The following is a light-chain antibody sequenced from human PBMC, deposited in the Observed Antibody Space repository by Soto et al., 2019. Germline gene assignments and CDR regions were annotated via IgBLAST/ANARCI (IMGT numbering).Light chain of an antibody. CDR1: QSVTTW. CDR2: KAS. J-gene: IGKJ5*01. Sequence: DIQMTQSPSTVSASVGDRVTITCRASQSVTTWLAWYQQKPGKAPKLLIYKASNLESGLPSRFTGSGSGTEFTLTISSLQSDDFATYYCQQYSTYPNTFGQGTRLEIK. V-gene: IGKV1-5*03. CDR3: QQYSTYPNT.